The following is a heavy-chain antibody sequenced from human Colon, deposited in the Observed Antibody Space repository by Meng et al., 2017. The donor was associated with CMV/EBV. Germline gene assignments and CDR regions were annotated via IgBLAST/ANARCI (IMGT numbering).Heavy chain of an antibody. CDR2: ISGSTGYT. V-gene: IGHV1-18*01. D-gene: IGHD1-1*01. CDR1: GYTFTSYG. Sequence: QGQPVQSGGEVEEPRASVLGSCRSSGYTFTSYGINWVRRAPGQRLEWMGWISGSTGYTNRAQKFQGRVTMTTDTSTSTAYLALTSLTSNDTAVYYCARGRPNWSGVLDYWGQGTLVTVSS. J-gene: IGHJ4*02. CDR3: ARGRPNWSGVLDY.